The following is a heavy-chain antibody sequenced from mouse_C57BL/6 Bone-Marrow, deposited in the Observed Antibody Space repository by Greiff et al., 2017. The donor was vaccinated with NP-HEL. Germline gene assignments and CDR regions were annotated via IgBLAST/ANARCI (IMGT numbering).Heavy chain of an antibody. CDR2: IYPGSGNT. V-gene: IGHV1-76*01. D-gene: IGHD2-2*01. J-gene: IGHJ2*01. Sequence: QVQLQQSGAELVRPGASVKLSCKASGYTFTDYYINWVKQRPGQGLEWIARIYPGSGNTYYNEKFKGKATLTAEKSSSTAYMQLSSLTSEDSAVYFCARLGLRRYFDYWGQGTTLTVSS. CDR1: GYTFTDYY. CDR3: ARLGLRRYFDY.